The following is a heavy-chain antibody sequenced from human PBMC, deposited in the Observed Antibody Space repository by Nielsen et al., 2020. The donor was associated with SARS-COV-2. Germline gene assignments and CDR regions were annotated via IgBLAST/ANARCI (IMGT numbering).Heavy chain of an antibody. V-gene: IGHV4-34*01. CDR1: GGSISSYY. CDR3: ARAGYSSSWSDV. D-gene: IGHD6-13*01. Sequence: SETLSLTCTVSGGSISSYYWSWIRQPPGKGLEWIGEINHSGSTNYNPSLKSRVTISVDTSKNQFSLKLSSVTAADTAVYYCARAGYSSSWSDVWGQGTLVTVSS. CDR2: INHSGST. J-gene: IGHJ4*02.